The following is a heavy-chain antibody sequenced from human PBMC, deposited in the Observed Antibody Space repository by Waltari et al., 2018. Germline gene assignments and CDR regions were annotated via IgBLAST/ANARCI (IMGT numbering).Heavy chain of an antibody. CDR3: ARDVVCSSTSCYDYYYYGMDV. CDR2: IIPILGIE. Sequence: QVQLVQSGAEVKKPGSSVKVSCKASGGTFSSYAISWVRQAPGQGLEWMGRIIPILGIENYAQKFQGRVKITADKSTRTAYMELSSLRSEDTAVYYCARDVVCSSTSCYDYYYYGMDVWGQGTTVTVSS. V-gene: IGHV1-69*09. D-gene: IGHD2-2*01. CDR1: GGTFSSYA. J-gene: IGHJ6*02.